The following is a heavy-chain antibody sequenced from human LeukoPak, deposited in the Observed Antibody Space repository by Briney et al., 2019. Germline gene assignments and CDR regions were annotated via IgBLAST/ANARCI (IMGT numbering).Heavy chain of an antibody. D-gene: IGHD4-17*01. V-gene: IGHV3-48*02. CDR1: GFAFSSYN. CDR3: AREDYGDYSEYYFDY. J-gene: IGHJ4*02. CDR2: IGSSGSPT. Sequence: PGGSLRLSCAASGFAFSSYNMNWVRQAPGKGLEWISYIGSSGSPTHYADSVGGRFTISRDNAKNSLYLQMNSLRDEDTAVYYCAREDYGDYSEYYFDYWGQGTLVTVSS.